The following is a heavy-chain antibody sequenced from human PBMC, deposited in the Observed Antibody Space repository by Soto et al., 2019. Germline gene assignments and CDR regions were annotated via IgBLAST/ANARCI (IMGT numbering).Heavy chain of an antibody. Sequence: GGSLRLSCAASGFTFGNYWMTWVRQAPGKGLEWVSAISGSGGSTYYADSVKGRFTISRDNSKNTLYLQMNSLRAEDTAVYYCAICGLELGIPGPYYYGMDVWGQGTTVTVS. V-gene: IGHV3-23*01. CDR3: AICGLELGIPGPYYYGMDV. J-gene: IGHJ6*02. D-gene: IGHD1-7*01. CDR1: GFTFGNYW. CDR2: ISGSGGST.